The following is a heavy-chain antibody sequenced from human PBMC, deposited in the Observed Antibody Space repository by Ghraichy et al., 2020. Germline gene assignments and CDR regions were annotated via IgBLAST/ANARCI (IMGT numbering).Heavy chain of an antibody. V-gene: IGHV3-64D*06. Sequence: GGSLRLSCSASGFTISTYGMHGDRQPPVYLQVNVAGIASNGRSSNYTDSEKGRFTIARDKSKNALYLQMSSLRAEETAVYYCVKDLGELLSSYFDYWGPGNLVTVSS. D-gene: IGHD3-16*01. CDR3: VKDLGELLSSYFDY. CDR1: GFTISTYG. CDR2: IASNGRSS. J-gene: IGHJ4*02.